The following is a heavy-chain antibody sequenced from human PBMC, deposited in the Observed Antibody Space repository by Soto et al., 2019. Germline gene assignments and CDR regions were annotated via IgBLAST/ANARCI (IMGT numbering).Heavy chain of an antibody. CDR2: ISYDGSNK. CDR1: GFTFSSYG. J-gene: IGHJ4*02. V-gene: IGHV3-30*18. D-gene: IGHD2-21*02. Sequence: QVQLVESGGGVVQPGRSLRLSCAASGFTFSSYGMHWVRQAPGKGLERVAVISYDGSNKYYADSVKGRFTISRDNSKNTLYLQMNSLRAEDTAVYYCAKDKVPVVVTAPFDYWGQGTLVTVSS. CDR3: AKDKVPVVVTAPFDY.